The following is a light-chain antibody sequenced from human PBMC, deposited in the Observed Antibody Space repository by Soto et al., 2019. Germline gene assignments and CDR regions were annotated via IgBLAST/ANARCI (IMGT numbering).Light chain of an antibody. V-gene: IGKV1-9*01. CDR1: QGISSY. CDR3: QQLNSYPQT. CDR2: AAS. J-gene: IGKJ3*01. Sequence: IQLTQSPSSLSASVGDRVTITCRASQGISSYLAWYQQKPGKAPKLLIYAASTLQSGVPSRFGGSGSGTDFTLTISSLQPEDFATYYCQQLNSYPQTFGPGTKVDIK.